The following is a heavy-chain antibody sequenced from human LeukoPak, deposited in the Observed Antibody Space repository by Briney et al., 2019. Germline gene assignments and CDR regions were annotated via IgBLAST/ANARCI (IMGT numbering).Heavy chain of an antibody. CDR1: GGSFSGYY. CDR3: ARGMTHGYFDL. CDR2: INHSGGT. V-gene: IGHV4-34*01. Sequence: SETLSLTCAVYGGSFSGYYWSWIRQPPGKGLEWIGEINHSGGTNYNPSLKSRVTISVDTSKNQFFLKLSSVTAADTAVYYCARGMTHGYFDLWGRGTLVTVSS. J-gene: IGHJ2*01.